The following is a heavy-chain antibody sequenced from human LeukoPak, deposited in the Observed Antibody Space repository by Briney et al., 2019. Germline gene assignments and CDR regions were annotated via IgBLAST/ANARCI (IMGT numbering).Heavy chain of an antibody. CDR3: AILNDGFEI. CDR2: IDPGDSDT. CDR1: GYSFTSYW. V-gene: IGHV5-51*01. Sequence: GESLKISCKGSGYSFTSYWIGWVRQLPGKGLEWMGIIDPGDSDTKYSPPFPGQVTFSADRSISTAYLQWSSLRASDTAMYYCAILNDGFEIWGQGTMVTVSS. J-gene: IGHJ3*02.